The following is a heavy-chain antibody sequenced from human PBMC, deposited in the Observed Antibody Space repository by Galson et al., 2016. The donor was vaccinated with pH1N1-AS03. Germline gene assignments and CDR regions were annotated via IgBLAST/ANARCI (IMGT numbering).Heavy chain of an antibody. D-gene: IGHD3-10*01. J-gene: IGHJ4*02. CDR2: IWYDGSNK. CDR1: GFSFSSFG. CDR3: ARGRGYGQYYFDY. Sequence: SLRLSCAAPGFSFSSFGMHWVRQAPGKGLEWAAGIWYDGSNKYYADSVKGRFTISRDNTKNTLYLQMNSLRVEDTAVYFCARGRGYGQYYFDYWGQGTLVTVSS. V-gene: IGHV3-33*01.